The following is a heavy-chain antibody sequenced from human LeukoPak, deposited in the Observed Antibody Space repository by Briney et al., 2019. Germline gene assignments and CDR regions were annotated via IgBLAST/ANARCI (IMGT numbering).Heavy chain of an antibody. CDR1: GYTFTSYG. Sequence: ASVKVSCKASGYTFTSYGISWVRQAPGQGLEWMGWISAYNGNTNYAQKFQGRVTMTRDTSISTAYMELSRLRSDDTAVYYCASQRSSYCSSTSCSLDYWGQGTLVTVSS. V-gene: IGHV1-18*01. J-gene: IGHJ4*02. CDR2: ISAYNGNT. D-gene: IGHD2-2*01. CDR3: ASQRSSYCSSTSCSLDY.